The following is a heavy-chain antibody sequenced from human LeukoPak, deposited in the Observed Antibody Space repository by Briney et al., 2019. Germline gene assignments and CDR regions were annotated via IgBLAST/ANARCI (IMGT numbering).Heavy chain of an antibody. Sequence: GGSLRLSCAASGFTFSSYAMSWVRQAPGKGLEWVSAISGSGGSTYYADSVKGRFTISRDNSKNTLYLQMNSLRAEDTAVYYCARAYSGYTYGYHYWGQGTLVTVSS. D-gene: IGHD5-18*01. J-gene: IGHJ4*02. V-gene: IGHV3-23*01. CDR1: GFTFSSYA. CDR2: ISGSGGST. CDR3: ARAYSGYTYGYHY.